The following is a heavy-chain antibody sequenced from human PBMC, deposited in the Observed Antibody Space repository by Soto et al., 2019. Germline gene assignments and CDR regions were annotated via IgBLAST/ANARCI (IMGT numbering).Heavy chain of an antibody. CDR2: ISYHGRNK. D-gene: IGHD6-13*01. Sequence: GGSLRLSCAASGFTFSGYGMHWVRQAPGKGLEWVAVISYHGRNKYYVDSAKGRFTISRDNSKNTLYLQLNTLRAEDTAVYYCAKDQPGVAARFDYWGQGTLVTVSS. CDR3: AKDQPGVAARFDY. V-gene: IGHV3-30*18. CDR1: GFTFSGYG. J-gene: IGHJ4*02.